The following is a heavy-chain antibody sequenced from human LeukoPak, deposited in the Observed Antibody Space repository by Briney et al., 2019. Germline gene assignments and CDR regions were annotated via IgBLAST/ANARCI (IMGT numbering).Heavy chain of an antibody. V-gene: IGHV3-23*01. CDR3: ARKGTGDPYFDY. J-gene: IGHJ4*02. CDR2: ISGSGGST. CDR1: GFTFSSYA. Sequence: GSLRLSCAASGFTFSSYAMSWVRQAPVKGLEWVSAISGSGGSTYYADSVKGRFTISRDNSKNTLYLQMNSLRAEDTAVYYCARKGTGDPYFDYWGQGTLVTVSS. D-gene: IGHD1-1*01.